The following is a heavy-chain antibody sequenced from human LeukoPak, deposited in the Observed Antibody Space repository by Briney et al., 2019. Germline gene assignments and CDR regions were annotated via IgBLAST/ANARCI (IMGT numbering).Heavy chain of an antibody. J-gene: IGHJ4*02. CDR2: ISSSSSYI. V-gene: IGHV3-21*01. Sequence: GGSLRLSCAASGFTFSSYSMNWVRQAPGKGLEWVSSISSSSSYIYYADSVKGRFTISRDNAKNSLYLKMNSLRADDTGVYYCASHTKYDYVWGSYRFSPSKIDYWGQGTLVTVSS. D-gene: IGHD3-16*02. CDR3: ASHTKYDYVWGSYRFSPSKIDY. CDR1: GFTFSSYS.